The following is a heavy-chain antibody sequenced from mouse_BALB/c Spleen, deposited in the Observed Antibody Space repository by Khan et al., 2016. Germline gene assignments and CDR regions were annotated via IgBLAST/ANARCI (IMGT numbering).Heavy chain of an antibody. CDR3: AKGAS. CDR2: ILPGTDST. CDR1: GYTFSRYW. V-gene: IGHV1-9*01. J-gene: IGHJ3*01. Sequence: QVQLQQSGAELMKPGASVKISCTASGYTFSRYWIEWIKERPGHGLEWIGEILPGTDSTNYTDKFKGKAAFTAESSSSTAYIQLNSLKSEDSAVYYCAKGASWGQGTLVTVSA.